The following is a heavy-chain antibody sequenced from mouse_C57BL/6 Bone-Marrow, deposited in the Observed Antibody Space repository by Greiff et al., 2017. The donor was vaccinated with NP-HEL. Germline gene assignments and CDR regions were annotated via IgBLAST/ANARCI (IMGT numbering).Heavy chain of an antibody. CDR2: IHPNSGST. Sequence: VQLQQSGAELVKPGASVKLSCKASGYTFTSYWMHWVKQRPGQGLEWIGMIHPNSGSTNYNEKFKSKATLTVDKSSSTAYMQLSSLTSEDSAVYYCAIPYYGSSPYYYAMDYWGQGTSVTVSS. V-gene: IGHV1-64*01. CDR3: AIPYYGSSPYYYAMDY. D-gene: IGHD1-1*01. CDR1: GYTFTSYW. J-gene: IGHJ4*01.